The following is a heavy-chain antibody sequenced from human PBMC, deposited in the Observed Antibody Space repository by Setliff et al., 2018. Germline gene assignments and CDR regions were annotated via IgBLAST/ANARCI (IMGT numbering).Heavy chain of an antibody. CDR1: GGSISSSSYY. J-gene: IGHJ3*02. V-gene: IGHV4-39*07. Sequence: ASETLSLTCTVSGGSISSSSYYWGWIRQPPGKGLEWIGSIYTSGSTNYNPSLKSRVTISVDTSKNQFSLKLSSVTAADTAVYYCASLGPGDYYDSSGYSGVIDIWGQGTMVTVSS. D-gene: IGHD3-22*01. CDR2: IYTSGST. CDR3: ASLGPGDYYDSSGYSGVIDI.